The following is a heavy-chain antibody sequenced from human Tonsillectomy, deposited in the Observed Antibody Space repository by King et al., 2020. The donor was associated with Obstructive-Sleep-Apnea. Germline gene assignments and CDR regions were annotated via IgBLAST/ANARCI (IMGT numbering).Heavy chain of an antibody. CDR2: MSRSGIYL. CDR3: TRDISGGEDV. Sequence: VQLVESGGGLVKPGGSLRLSCKASGFIVTSYNMNWGRQAPGKGLEWCSFMSRSGIYLYYADSVKGRFTISRDNTKNSLYLQMNSLRAEDAAVYYCTRDISGGEDVWGQGTTVTVSS. V-gene: IGHV3-21*01. D-gene: IGHD3-10*01. CDR1: GFIVTSYN. J-gene: IGHJ6*02.